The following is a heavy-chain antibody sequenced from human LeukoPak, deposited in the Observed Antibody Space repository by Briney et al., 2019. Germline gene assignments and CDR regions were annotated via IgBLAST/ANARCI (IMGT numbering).Heavy chain of an antibody. D-gene: IGHD3-16*02. CDR1: GYTFTGYY. CDR3: ARADYDYVWGSNRQYYFDC. J-gene: IGHJ4*02. Sequence: GASVKVSCEASGYTFTGYYMHWVRQAPGQGLEWMGWINPNSGGTNYAQKFQGRVTMTRDTSINTAFMELSRLRSDDTAVYYCARADYDYVWGSNRQYYFDCWGQGTLVTVSS. V-gene: IGHV1-2*02. CDR2: INPNSGGT.